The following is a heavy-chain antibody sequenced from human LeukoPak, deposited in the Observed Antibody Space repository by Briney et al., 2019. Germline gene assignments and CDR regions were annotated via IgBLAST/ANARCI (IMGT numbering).Heavy chain of an antibody. CDR3: ARERTSSSPYYYYGMDV. Sequence: GGSLRLSCAASGFTFSDYAMSWVRQAPGKGLEWVANIKQDGSEKYYVDSVKGRFTISRDNAKNSLYLQMNSLRAEDTAVYYCARERTSSSPYYYYGMDVWGQGTTVTVSS. J-gene: IGHJ6*02. CDR1: GFTFSDYA. D-gene: IGHD6-6*01. V-gene: IGHV3-7*01. CDR2: IKQDGSEK.